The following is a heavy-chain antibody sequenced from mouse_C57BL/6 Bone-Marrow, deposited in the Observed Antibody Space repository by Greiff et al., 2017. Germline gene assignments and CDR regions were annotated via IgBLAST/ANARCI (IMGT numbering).Heavy chain of an antibody. Sequence: QVQLQQPGAELVKPGASVKLSCKASGYTFTSYWMHWVKQRPGQGLEWIGMIYPSSGSTNYNEKFKSKATLTVDKSSSTAYMQLGSRTSTDAAVDDCARTRPHYDGYDGDAMDYWGQGTSVTVSS. CDR1: GYTFTSYW. J-gene: IGHJ4*01. V-gene: IGHV1-64*01. CDR2: IYPSSGST. D-gene: IGHD2-2*01. CDR3: ARTRPHYDGYDGDAMDY.